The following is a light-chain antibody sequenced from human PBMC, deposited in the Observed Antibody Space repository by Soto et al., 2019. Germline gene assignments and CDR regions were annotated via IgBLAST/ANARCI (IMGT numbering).Light chain of an antibody. CDR2: EVI. V-gene: IGLV2-8*01. Sequence: QSALTQPPSASGSPGQSVTISCTGTSSDVGGYNYVSWYQQHPGKAPKLVIYEVIHRPAGVPDRFPGSKSGNTASLTVSGLQAEDEADYYRSSYSGSKNVIFGGGTKLTAL. J-gene: IGLJ2*01. CDR3: SSYSGSKNVI. CDR1: SSDVGGYNY.